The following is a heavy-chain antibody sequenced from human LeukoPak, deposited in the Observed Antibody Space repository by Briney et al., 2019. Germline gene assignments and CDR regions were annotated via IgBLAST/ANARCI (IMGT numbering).Heavy chain of an antibody. CDR2: IGSGGST. Sequence: GGSLRLSCAASGFTVSSNYMSWVRQAPGKGLEWVSVIGSGGSTHYADSVKGRFTISRDNAKNSLYLQMNSLRDEDTAVYYCARDQDYSFDYWGQGTLVTVSS. CDR3: ARDQDYSFDY. CDR1: GFTVSSNY. V-gene: IGHV3-53*01. J-gene: IGHJ4*02. D-gene: IGHD4-11*01.